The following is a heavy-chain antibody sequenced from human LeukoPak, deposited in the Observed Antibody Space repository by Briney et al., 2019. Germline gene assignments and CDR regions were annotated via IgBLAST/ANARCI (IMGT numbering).Heavy chain of an antibody. J-gene: IGHJ4*02. CDR3: AKAAGAHSSSWGYFDY. CDR1: GFTFDDYA. Sequence: PGESLRLSCAASGFTFDDYAMQWVRQAPGKGLEWVSGISWNGGSIAYADSVKGRFTISRDNAKNSLYLQMNTLRAEDTALYYCAKAAGAHSSSWGYFDYWGQGTLVTVSS. CDR2: ISWNGGSI. D-gene: IGHD6-13*01. V-gene: IGHV3-9*01.